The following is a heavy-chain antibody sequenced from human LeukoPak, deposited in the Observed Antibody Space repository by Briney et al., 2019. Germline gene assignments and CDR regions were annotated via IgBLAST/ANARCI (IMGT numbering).Heavy chain of an antibody. D-gene: IGHD3-10*01. CDR3: ARLVREVTNFES. V-gene: IGHV3-7*01. Sequence: GGSLRLSCAASGFTFSIYWMSWVRQAPGKGLEWVANIKQEGSEKYYVDSVKGRFTISRDNARNSLYLQMNNLRAEDTAVYYCARLVREVTNFESWGQGTLVTVSS. CDR2: IKQEGSEK. CDR1: GFTFSIYW. J-gene: IGHJ4*02.